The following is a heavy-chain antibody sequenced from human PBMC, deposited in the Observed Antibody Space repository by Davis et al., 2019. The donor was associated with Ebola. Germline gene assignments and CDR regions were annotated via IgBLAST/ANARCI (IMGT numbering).Heavy chain of an antibody. CDR2: ISYDGSNK. Sequence: PGGSLRLSCAASGFTFSSYGMHWVRQAPGKGLEWVAVISYDGSNKYYADSVKGRFTISRDNSRNTLYLQMNSLRAEDTAVYYCAKEGDYDFWSGYYLVRGMDVWGQGTTVTVSS. V-gene: IGHV3-30*18. CDR1: GFTFSSYG. J-gene: IGHJ6*02. CDR3: AKEGDYDFWSGYYLVRGMDV. D-gene: IGHD3-3*01.